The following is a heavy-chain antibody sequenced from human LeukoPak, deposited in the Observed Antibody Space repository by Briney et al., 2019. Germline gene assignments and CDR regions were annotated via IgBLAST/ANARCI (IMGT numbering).Heavy chain of an antibody. Sequence: SETLSLTCNVSVASFNYYYWSWIPQPPGKGLEWIGRVYLGGSTNYNPSLKSRVMLSLDKANNQFSLRLSSVTAADTAIYYCARDHCDDAACYPFDRWGQGTLVTVSS. D-gene: IGHD2-21*01. V-gene: IGHV4-4*07. J-gene: IGHJ4*02. CDR1: VASFNYYY. CDR2: VYLGGST. CDR3: ARDHCDDAACYPFDR.